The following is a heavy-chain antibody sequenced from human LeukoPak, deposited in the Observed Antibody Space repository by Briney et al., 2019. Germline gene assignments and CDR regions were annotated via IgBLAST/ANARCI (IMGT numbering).Heavy chain of an antibody. CDR3: ADQRAGIAARGAFDI. D-gene: IGHD6-6*01. CDR2: IRDDGSNK. V-gene: IGHV3-30*02. Sequence: PGGSLRLSCAASGFTFSSYGMHWVRQAPGKGLEWVAFIRDDGSNKYYADSVKGRFTISRDNSKNTLYLQMNSLRAEDTAVYYCADQRAGIAARGAFDIWGQGTMVTVSS. CDR1: GFTFSSYG. J-gene: IGHJ3*02.